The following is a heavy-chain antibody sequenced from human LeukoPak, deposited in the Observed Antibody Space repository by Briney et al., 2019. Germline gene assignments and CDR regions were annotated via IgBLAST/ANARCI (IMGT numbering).Heavy chain of an antibody. CDR2: IKSKTDGGTT. CDR1: GFTFSSYA. V-gene: IGHV3-15*01. CDR3: TTDLTTTGTTEGAFDI. D-gene: IGHD1-1*01. J-gene: IGHJ3*02. Sequence: PGGSLRLSCAASGFTFSSYAMSWVRQAPGKGLEWVGRIKSKTDGGTTDYAAPVKGRFTISRDDSKNTLYLQMNSLKTEDTAVYYCTTDLTTTGTTEGAFDIWGQGTMVTVSS.